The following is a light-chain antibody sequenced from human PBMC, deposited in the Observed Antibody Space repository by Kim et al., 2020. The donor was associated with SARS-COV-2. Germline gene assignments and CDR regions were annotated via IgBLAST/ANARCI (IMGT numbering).Light chain of an antibody. V-gene: IGKV1-39*01. Sequence: DIQMTQSPSSLSASVRDRVTITCRASQTISTYLNWYQHSPGKAPKLLIYAASTLQSGVPSRFSGSGSGTDFTLTISSLQPEDFATYYCQQSYITPLTFGVGTKVDIK. CDR2: AAS. CDR3: QQSYITPLT. CDR1: QTISTY. J-gene: IGKJ4*01.